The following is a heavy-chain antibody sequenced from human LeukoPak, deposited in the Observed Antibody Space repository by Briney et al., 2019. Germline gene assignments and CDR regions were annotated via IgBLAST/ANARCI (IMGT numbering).Heavy chain of an antibody. V-gene: IGHV1-2*02. D-gene: IGHD2-21*01. CDR3: AVAPGDY. CDR1: GYTFTDYY. CDR2: INPNSDYT. J-gene: IGHJ4*02. Sequence: ASVKVSCKASGYTFTDYYIHWVRQAPGQGLEWLGWINPNSDYTFYAQKFQGRVTLTRDTSITTVYMELTTLTSDDTALYYCAVAPGDYWGQGTLVSVSA.